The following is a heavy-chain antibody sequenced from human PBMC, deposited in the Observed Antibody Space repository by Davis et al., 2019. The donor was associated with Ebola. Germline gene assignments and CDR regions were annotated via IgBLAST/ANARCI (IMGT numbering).Heavy chain of an antibody. V-gene: IGHV3-21*01. CDR3: AKDLYSSSVMVRYYYYGMDV. D-gene: IGHD6-6*01. CDR2: ISSSSSYI. Sequence: GESLKISCAASGFTFSSYSMNWVRQAPGKGLEWVSSISSSSSYIYYADSVKGRFTISRDNAKNSLYLQMNSLRAEDTAVYYCAKDLYSSSVMVRYYYYGMDVWGQGTTVTVSS. CDR1: GFTFSSYS. J-gene: IGHJ6*02.